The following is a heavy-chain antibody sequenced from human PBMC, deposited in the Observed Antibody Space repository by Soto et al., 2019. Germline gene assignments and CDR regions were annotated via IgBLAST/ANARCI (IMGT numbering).Heavy chain of an antibody. CDR1: GYTFTNYG. J-gene: IGHJ1*01. V-gene: IGHV1-18*01. CDR3: ARGGAPYYYDSSAHPPREDFQH. CDR2: ISAYNGNT. Sequence: ASVKVSCKASGYTFTNYGISWVRQAPGQGLEWMGWISAYNGNTKYAQKLQGRVTMTTDTSTSTAYMELRSLRSDDTAVYYCARGGAPYYYDSSAHPPREDFQHWGQGTLVTVSS. D-gene: IGHD3-22*01.